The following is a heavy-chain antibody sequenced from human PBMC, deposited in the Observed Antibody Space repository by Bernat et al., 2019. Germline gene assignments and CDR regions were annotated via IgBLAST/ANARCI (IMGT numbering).Heavy chain of an antibody. CDR1: GFALTTTGMC. CDR3: VRRRKDSRGSFYPFDY. CDR2: IDWDDDK. V-gene: IGHV2-70*17. D-gene: IGHD3-22*01. J-gene: IGHJ4*02. Sequence: QVTLRESGPALVKPTQTLTLTCTFSGFALTTTGMCVSWVRQPPGKALEWLARIDWDDDKFYNTSLKTRLTISKDTSKNQVVLIMTNMDPVDTATYYCVRRRKDSRGSFYPFDYWGQGTLVTVSS.